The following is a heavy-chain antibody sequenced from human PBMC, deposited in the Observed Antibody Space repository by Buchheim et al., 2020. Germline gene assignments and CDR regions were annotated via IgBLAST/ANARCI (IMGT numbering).Heavy chain of an antibody. J-gene: IGHJ5*02. D-gene: IGHD3-3*01. CDR2: INPHGGGT. CDR3: ARGGYNFWSGSSDNWFDP. Sequence: QVQLVQSGAEVKKPGASVKVSCKASGYTFTAYYIHWVRQAPGQGLEWMAWINPHGGGTDYAQKFRGRVTMTSDTSISTASMELSSLTSDDTAVYYCARGGYNFWSGSSDNWFDPWGQGAL. V-gene: IGHV1-2*02. CDR1: GYTFTAYY.